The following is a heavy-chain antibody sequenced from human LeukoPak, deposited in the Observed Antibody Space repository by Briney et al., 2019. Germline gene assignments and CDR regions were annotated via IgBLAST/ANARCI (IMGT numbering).Heavy chain of an antibody. V-gene: IGHV3-21*04. D-gene: IGHD6-6*01. Sequence: GSLRLSCAASGFTFSSYWMSWVRQAPGKGLEWVSSISGNGAYIYYTDSVKGRFTISRDNAKNSLYLQMNSLRAEDTAVYYCAKTHPLAARSFSAHHDAFDIWGQGTMVTVSS. CDR2: ISGNGAYI. CDR3: AKTHPLAARSFSAHHDAFDI. CDR1: GFTFSSYW. J-gene: IGHJ3*02.